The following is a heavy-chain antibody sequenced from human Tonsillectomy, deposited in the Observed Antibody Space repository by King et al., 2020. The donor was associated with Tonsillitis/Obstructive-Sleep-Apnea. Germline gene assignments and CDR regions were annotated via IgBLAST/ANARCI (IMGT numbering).Heavy chain of an antibody. CDR2: INHSGST. Sequence: VQLQQWGAGLLKPSETLSLTCAVYGGSFSGYYWSWIRQPPGKGLEWIGEINHSGSTNYNPSLKSRVTISVDTSKNQFSLKLSSVTAADTAVYYCAREPTARGIDGGQGTLVTVSS. V-gene: IGHV4-34*01. D-gene: IGHD1-14*01. CDR3: AREPTARGID. J-gene: IGHJ4*02. CDR1: GGSFSGYY.